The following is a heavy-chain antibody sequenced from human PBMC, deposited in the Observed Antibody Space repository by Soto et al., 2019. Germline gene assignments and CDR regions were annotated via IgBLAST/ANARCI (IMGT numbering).Heavy chain of an antibody. CDR3: ASWWDYDY. V-gene: IGHV3-48*01. Sequence: EVQLVESGGGLVQPGGSLRLSCSASGFTFSSYSMNWVRQAPGKGLEWVSYISSSSSVIYYADSVKGRFTISRDDAKNALYLQMNSLRVEDTAVYYCASWWDYDYWGQGTPVTVSP. CDR2: ISSSSSVI. CDR1: GFTFSSYS. J-gene: IGHJ4*02. D-gene: IGHD2-8*02.